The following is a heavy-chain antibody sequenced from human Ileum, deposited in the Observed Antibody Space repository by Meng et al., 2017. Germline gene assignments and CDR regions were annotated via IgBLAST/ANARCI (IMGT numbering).Heavy chain of an antibody. CDR3: ARDKGGATGVFDY. Sequence: QVQMQASGRGLGKPLQTLSLTCTGSGGSISSGSYYWSWIRQPAGKGLEWIGRIYTSGSTNYNPSLKSRVTISVDTSKNQFSLKLSSVTAADTAVYYCARDKGGATGVFDYWGQGTLVTVSS. D-gene: IGHD1-26*01. CDR2: IYTSGST. J-gene: IGHJ4*02. CDR1: GGSISSGSYY. V-gene: IGHV4-61*02.